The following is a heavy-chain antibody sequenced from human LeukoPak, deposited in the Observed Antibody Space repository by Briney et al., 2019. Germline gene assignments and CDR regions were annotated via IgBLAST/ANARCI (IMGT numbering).Heavy chain of an antibody. J-gene: IGHJ4*02. CDR1: GGSVSSGIYS. CDR3: TVAAADSDY. V-gene: IGHV4-61*01. CDR2: IYYSGSS. Sequence: SETLSLTCTVSGGSVSSGIYSWSWIRQPPGKGLEWIGYIYYSGSSNYNPSLMSRVAISVDTSKNQFSLKLSSVTAADTAVHYCTVAAADSDYWGQGTLVTVSS. D-gene: IGHD6-13*01.